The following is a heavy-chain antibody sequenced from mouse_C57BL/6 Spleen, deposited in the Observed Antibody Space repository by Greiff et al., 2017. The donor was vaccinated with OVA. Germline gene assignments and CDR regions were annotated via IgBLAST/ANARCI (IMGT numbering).Heavy chain of an antibody. CDR3: AREGDYGGYFDV. CDR2: IDPNSGGT. D-gene: IGHD2-4*01. Sequence: QVQLQQPGAELVKPGASVKLSSTASGYTFTSYWMHWVKQRPGRGLEWIGRIDPNSGGTKYNEKFKSKATLTVDKPSSTDYMQLSSLTSEDSAVYYCAREGDYGGYFDVWGTGTTVTVAS. V-gene: IGHV1-62-3*01. J-gene: IGHJ1*03. CDR1: GYTFTSYW.